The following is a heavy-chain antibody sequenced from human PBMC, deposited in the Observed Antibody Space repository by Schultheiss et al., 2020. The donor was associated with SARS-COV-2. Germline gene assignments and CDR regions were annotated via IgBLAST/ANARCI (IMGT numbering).Heavy chain of an antibody. Sequence: GGSLRLSCAASGFTFSSYSMNWVRQAPGKGLEWVSYISSSSSTIYYADSVKGRFTISRDNSKNTLYLQMNSLRAEDTAVYYCARDIPESEQLVPVWFDPWGQGTLVTVSS. CDR3: ARDIPESEQLVPVWFDP. D-gene: IGHD6-6*01. CDR2: ISSSSSTI. V-gene: IGHV3-48*01. J-gene: IGHJ5*02. CDR1: GFTFSSYS.